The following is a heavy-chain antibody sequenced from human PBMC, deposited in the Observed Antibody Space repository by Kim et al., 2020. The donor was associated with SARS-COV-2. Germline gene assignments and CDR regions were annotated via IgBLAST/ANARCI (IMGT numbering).Heavy chain of an antibody. D-gene: IGHD3-10*01. Sequence: DSVKCRFTISRDNAKNSLYLQMNSLRAEDTAVYYCARVAQYYYGSGSLDVWGQGTTVTVSS. CDR3: ARVAQYYYGSGSLDV. V-gene: IGHV3-48*03. J-gene: IGHJ6*02.